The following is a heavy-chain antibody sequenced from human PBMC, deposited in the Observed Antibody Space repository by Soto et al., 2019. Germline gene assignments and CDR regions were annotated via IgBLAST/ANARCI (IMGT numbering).Heavy chain of an antibody. CDR3: ARDPGE. V-gene: IGHV4-31*03. D-gene: IGHD2-21*01. CDR1: GVSISSGTYS. J-gene: IGHJ4*02. CDR2: ISYSGRT. Sequence: LSLTCTVSGVSISSGTYSWSWIRQHPGEGLEWIGYISYSGRTYYNPSLKSRVIISVDTSKNQFSLKLNSVTAADTALYYCARDPGEWGQGTLVTVSS.